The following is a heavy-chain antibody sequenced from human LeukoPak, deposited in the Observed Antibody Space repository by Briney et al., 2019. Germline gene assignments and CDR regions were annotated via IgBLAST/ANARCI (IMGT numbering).Heavy chain of an antibody. Sequence: PGGSLRLSCTASGFTFNRYTMSWVRQAPGKGLEWVSAISGSGGSTYYADSVKGRFTISRDNSKNTLYLQMNSLRAEDTAVYYCAKDHRYYDSSGYYYADYYYYGMDVWGQGTTVTVSS. CDR3: AKDHRYYDSSGYYYADYYYYGMDV. CDR1: GFTFNRYT. J-gene: IGHJ6*02. D-gene: IGHD3-22*01. V-gene: IGHV3-23*01. CDR2: ISGSGGST.